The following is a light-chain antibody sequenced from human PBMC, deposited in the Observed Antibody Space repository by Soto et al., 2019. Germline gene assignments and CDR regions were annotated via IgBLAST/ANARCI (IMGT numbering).Light chain of an antibody. CDR1: QSVSRY. CDR3: QQRSNWLYT. J-gene: IGKJ2*01. V-gene: IGKV3-11*01. Sequence: EIVLTQSPATLSLSPGERATLSCRASQSVSRYLAWYQQKPGQAPRLLIYDASNRATGIPGRFSGSGSGTDFTLTISIREPEDFAVYYCQQRSNWLYTFGQWTKVEIK. CDR2: DAS.